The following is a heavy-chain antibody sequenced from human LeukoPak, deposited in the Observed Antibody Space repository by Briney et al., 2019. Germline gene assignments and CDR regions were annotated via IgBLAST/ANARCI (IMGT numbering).Heavy chain of an antibody. D-gene: IGHD6-19*01. Sequence: GGSLRLSCAASGFTVSSNYMSWVRQAPGKGLEWVSVIYSGGSTYYADSVKGRFTISRDNSKNTLYLQMNSLRAEDTAVYYCARGGYSSSYYYYYMDVWGKGTTVTISS. CDR2: IYSGGST. CDR3: ARGGYSSSYYYYYMDV. J-gene: IGHJ6*03. V-gene: IGHV3-53*01. CDR1: GFTVSSNY.